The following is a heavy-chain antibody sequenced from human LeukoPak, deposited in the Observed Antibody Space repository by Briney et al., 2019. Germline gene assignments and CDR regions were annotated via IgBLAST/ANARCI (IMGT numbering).Heavy chain of an antibody. CDR2: IKQDGSEK. CDR1: GFTFSTYW. V-gene: IGHV3-7*03. D-gene: IGHD1-1*01. Sequence: GGSLRLSCAASGFTFSTYWMSWVRQAPGKGLEWVANIKQDGSEKDYTISRDNAKNSLYLQMNSLRGEDTALYYCARGGLIQRHAFDIWGQGTMVTVSS. CDR3: ARGGLIQRHAFDI. J-gene: IGHJ3*02.